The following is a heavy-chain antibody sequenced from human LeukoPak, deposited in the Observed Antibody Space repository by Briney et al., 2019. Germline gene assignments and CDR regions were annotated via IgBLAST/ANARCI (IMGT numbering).Heavy chain of an antibody. J-gene: IGHJ4*02. V-gene: IGHV1-18*04. Sequence: ASVKVSCKASGYTFISYYVHCVRQAPRQGLEWMGWISAYNGNTNYARKLQGRVTMTTDTPTSTAYMELRSLRSDDTAVYYCARGTVGAASYLDYWGQGTLVTVSS. CDR2: ISAYNGNT. CDR1: GYTFISYY. D-gene: IGHD1-26*01. CDR3: ARGTVGAASYLDY.